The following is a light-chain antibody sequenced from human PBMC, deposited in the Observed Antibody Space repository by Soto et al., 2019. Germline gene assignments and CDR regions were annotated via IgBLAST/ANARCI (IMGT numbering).Light chain of an antibody. Sequence: EIVLTQSPATLSLSPGEKATLSCRASQSVTNYLNWYQQRPGQAPRLLIYDASNGATGIPAKFSGSGSGTDFTLTISSLEPEDFAVYFCQQSSSWPPKFTFGPGAKVDSK. CDR1: QSVTNY. CDR3: QQSSSWPPKFT. V-gene: IGKV3-11*01. CDR2: DAS. J-gene: IGKJ3*01.